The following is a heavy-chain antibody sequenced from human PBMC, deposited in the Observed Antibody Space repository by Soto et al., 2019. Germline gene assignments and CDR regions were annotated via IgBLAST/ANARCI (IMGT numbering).Heavy chain of an antibody. CDR1: GVSITSYF. CDR3: ARDRRDGYQRYFEF. V-gene: IGHV4-59*01. CDR2: ISFSGAT. Sequence: SETLSLTCTVSGVSITSYFWSWIRQTPGKGLDWIGSISFSGATYSNPSLKGRAALSVDTSENHLSLTLNSVTSADTAVYFCARDRRDGYQRYFEFWGQGNQVTGSS. J-gene: IGHJ4*02. D-gene: IGHD2-2*01.